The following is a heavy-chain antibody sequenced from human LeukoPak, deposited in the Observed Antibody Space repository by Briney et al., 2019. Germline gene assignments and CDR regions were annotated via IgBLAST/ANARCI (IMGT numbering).Heavy chain of an antibody. CDR2: INNDGSST. CDR1: GFIFNNYW. Sequence: GGSLRLSCTASGFIFNNYWMHWARQAPGKGLVWVSRINNDGSSTSYADSVKGRFTVSRDNAKNTLFLQMNSLRPEDTAVYYCAKDQGARYYGSGGSWFDPWGQGTLVTASS. V-gene: IGHV3-74*01. CDR3: AKDQGARYYGSGGSWFDP. J-gene: IGHJ5*02. D-gene: IGHD3-10*01.